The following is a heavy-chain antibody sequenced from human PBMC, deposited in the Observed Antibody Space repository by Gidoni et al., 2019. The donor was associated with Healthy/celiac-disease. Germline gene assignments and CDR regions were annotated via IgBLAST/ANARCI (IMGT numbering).Heavy chain of an antibody. CDR1: DGSFSGYY. CDR3: ARITTRGDSSSWGWFDP. J-gene: IGHJ5*02. Sequence: VQLQQWGAGLLTPSEPLSLPCAFYDGSFSGYYWSWIRQPPGKGLEWIGEINQSGSTNYNPSLKSRVIISVDTSKNQFSMKLSSVTAADTAVYYCARITTRGDSSSWGWFDPWGQGTLVTVSS. V-gene: IGHV4-34*01. CDR2: INQSGST. D-gene: IGHD6-13*01.